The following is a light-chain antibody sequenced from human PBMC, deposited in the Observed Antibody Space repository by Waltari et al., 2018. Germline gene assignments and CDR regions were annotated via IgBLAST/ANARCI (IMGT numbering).Light chain of an antibody. J-gene: IGLJ2*01. CDR3: QAWDSLVV. CDR2: EDS. V-gene: IGLV3-1*01. Sequence: SYDLTQPPSVSVSPGQTATITCSGPQLGDKYVCWYHQKPGQSPVLIIYEDSKRPSGIPERFSGSNSGNTATLTISETQAMDEGDYYCQAWDSLVVFGGGTKLTVL. CDR1: QLGDKY.